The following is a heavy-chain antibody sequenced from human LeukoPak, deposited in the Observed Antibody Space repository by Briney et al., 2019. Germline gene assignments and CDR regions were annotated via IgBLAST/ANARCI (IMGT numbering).Heavy chain of an antibody. V-gene: IGHV4-34*01. CDR3: ARETIVLVVYAKHAGNWFDP. J-gene: IGHJ5*02. Sequence: SETLSLTCAVYGGSFSGYYWSWIRQPPGKGLEWIGEINHSGSTNYNPSLKSRVTISVDTSKNQFSLKLSSVTAADTAVYYCARETIVLVVYAKHAGNWFDPWGQGTLVTVSS. CDR1: GGSFSGYY. D-gene: IGHD2-8*02. CDR2: INHSGST.